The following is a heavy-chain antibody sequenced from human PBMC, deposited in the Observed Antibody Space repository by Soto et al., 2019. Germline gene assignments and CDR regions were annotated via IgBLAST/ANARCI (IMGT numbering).Heavy chain of an antibody. CDR3: ARYYDILTGYETIVFDI. CDR2: TYYRSKWYN. Sequence: SQTLSLTCAISGDSVSSNSAAWNWIRQSPSRGLEWLGRTYYRSKWYNDYAVSVKSRITINPDTSKNQFSLQPNSVTPEDTAVYYCARYYDILTGYETIVFDIWGQGTMVTVS. J-gene: IGHJ3*02. V-gene: IGHV6-1*01. CDR1: GDSVSSNSAA. D-gene: IGHD3-9*01.